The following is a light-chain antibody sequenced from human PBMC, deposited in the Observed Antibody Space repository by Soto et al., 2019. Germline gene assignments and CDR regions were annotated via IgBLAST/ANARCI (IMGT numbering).Light chain of an antibody. J-gene: IGKJ4*01. CDR1: QSVSSN. CDR2: GAS. CDR3: QQYNNWRPLT. Sequence: EIVMTQSPATLSVSPGERATLSCRASQSVSSNLAWYQQKPGQAPRLLLYGASTRATAIPARFSGSGSGTELTLTISSMQSEDFAVSYCQQYNNWRPLTFGGGTKVEIK. V-gene: IGKV3-15*01.